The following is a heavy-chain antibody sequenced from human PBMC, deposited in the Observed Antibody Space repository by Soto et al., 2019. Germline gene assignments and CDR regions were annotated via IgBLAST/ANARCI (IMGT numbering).Heavy chain of an antibody. V-gene: IGHV3-7*05. CDR3: ARESTEDYGDYWYDY. CDR1: GFTFSSYW. CDR2: IKQDGSEK. D-gene: IGHD4-17*01. J-gene: IGHJ4*02. Sequence: EVQLVESGGGLVQPGGSLRLSCAASGFTFSSYWMSWVRQAPGKGLEWVANIKQDGSEKYYVDSVKGRFTISRDNAKNSMYLQMNSLRAEDTAVYYCARESTEDYGDYWYDYWVQGTLVTVSS.